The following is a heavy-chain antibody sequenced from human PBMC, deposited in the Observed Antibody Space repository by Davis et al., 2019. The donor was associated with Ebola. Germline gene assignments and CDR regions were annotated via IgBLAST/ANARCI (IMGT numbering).Heavy chain of an antibody. D-gene: IGHD6-6*01. V-gene: IGHV1-46*01. CDR2: INPSGGST. Sequence: ASVKVSCKASGYTFTSYYMHWVRQAPGQGLEWMGIINPSGGSTSYAQKFQGRVTMTRDTSTSTVYMELSSLRSEDTAVYYCARSGIAARPDYYYYGMDVWGQGTTVTVSS. J-gene: IGHJ6*02. CDR1: GYTFTSYY. CDR3: ARSGIAARPDYYYYGMDV.